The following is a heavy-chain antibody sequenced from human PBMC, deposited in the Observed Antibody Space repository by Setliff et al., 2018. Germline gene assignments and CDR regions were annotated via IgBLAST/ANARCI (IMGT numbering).Heavy chain of an antibody. CDR2: IRDDGGNK. D-gene: IGHD6-19*01. CDR1: GFTFSTYR. V-gene: IGHV3-30*02. CDR3: ATLLYGRGWYRYFES. J-gene: IGHJ4*02. Sequence: GGSLRLSCAASGFTFSTYRMHWVRQAPGKGLEWVAVIRDDGGNKYHADSVKGRFTISRDNSKNTLYLQMNSLRPEDTAAYYCATLLYGRGWYRYFESWGQGTLVTVSS.